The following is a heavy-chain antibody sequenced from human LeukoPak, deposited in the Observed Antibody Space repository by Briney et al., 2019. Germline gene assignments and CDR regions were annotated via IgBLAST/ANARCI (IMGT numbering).Heavy chain of an antibody. Sequence: GGSLRLSCAASGFTFSSYAMHWVRQAPGKGLEWVAVISYDGSNKYYADSVKGRFTISIDNSKNTLYLQMNSLRAEDTAVYYCARDACGGDCCSGYFQHWGQGTLVTVSS. CDR1: GFTFSSYA. D-gene: IGHD2-21*01. V-gene: IGHV3-30-3*01. CDR3: ARDACGGDCCSGYFQH. J-gene: IGHJ1*01. CDR2: ISYDGSNK.